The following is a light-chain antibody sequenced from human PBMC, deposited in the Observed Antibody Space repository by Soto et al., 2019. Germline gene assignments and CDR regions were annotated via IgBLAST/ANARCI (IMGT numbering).Light chain of an antibody. CDR2: EVS. J-gene: IGLJ1*01. V-gene: IGLV2-14*01. CDR1: SSDVGRYNY. Sequence: QSALAQPASVSGSPGQSITISCTGTSSDVGRYNYVSWYQQHPGKAPKLMIHEVSYRPSGVSSRFSGSKSGNTASLTISGLQAEYEAEYHCCSYTNRATYVFGTGTKVTVL. CDR3: CSYTNRATYV.